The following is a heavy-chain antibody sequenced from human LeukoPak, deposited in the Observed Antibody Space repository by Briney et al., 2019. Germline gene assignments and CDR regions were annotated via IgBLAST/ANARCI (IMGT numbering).Heavy chain of an antibody. D-gene: IGHD5-18*01. CDR1: GFTFSTNY. J-gene: IGHJ4*02. V-gene: IGHV3-53*05. Sequence: GGSLRLSCAASGFTFSTNYMSWVRQAPGSGLEWVSVIYSGGTSYYADSVKGRFTISRDNSKNTPYLQMNSLRAEDTAVYYCARGFNYGYYLDWGQGTLVTVSS. CDR2: IYSGGTS. CDR3: ARGFNYGYYLD.